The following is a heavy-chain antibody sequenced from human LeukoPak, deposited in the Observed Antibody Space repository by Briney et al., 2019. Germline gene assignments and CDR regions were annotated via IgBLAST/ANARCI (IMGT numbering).Heavy chain of an antibody. CDR3: ARGASSGYVFYFDY. D-gene: IGHD5-12*01. Sequence: SQTLSLTCAVSGGSISSGGYSWRWIRQPPGKGLEWIGYIYHSGSTYYNPSLKSRVTISVDRSKNQFSLKLSSVTAADTAVYYCARGASSGYVFYFDYWGQGTLVTVSS. V-gene: IGHV4-30-2*01. CDR2: IYHSGST. CDR1: GGSISSGGYS. J-gene: IGHJ4*02.